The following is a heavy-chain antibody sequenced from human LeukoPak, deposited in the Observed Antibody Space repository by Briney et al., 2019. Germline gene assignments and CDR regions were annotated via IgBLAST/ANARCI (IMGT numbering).Heavy chain of an antibody. Sequence: PGGSLRLSCAASGFTFSSYGMHWVRQAPGKGLEWVAVIWYDGSNKYYADSVKGRFTISRDNSKYTLYLQLNSVTPEDTAVYYCARGQRNAFDYWGQGTLVTVSS. CDR3: ARGQRNAFDY. CDR2: IWYDGSNK. V-gene: IGHV3-33*01. CDR1: GFTFSSYG. J-gene: IGHJ4*02.